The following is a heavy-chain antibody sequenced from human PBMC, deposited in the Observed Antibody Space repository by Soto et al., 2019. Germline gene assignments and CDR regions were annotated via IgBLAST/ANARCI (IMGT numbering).Heavy chain of an antibody. CDR1: GGSVSSGSYY. J-gene: IGHJ4*02. D-gene: IGHD3-22*01. V-gene: IGHV4-61*01. CDR2: IYYSGST. CDR3: ARDPFDAIVGLDY. Sequence: SETLSLTCTVSGGSVSSGSYYWSWIRQPPGKGLEWIGYIYYSGSTNYNPSLKSRVTISVDTSKNQFSLKLSSVTAADTAVYYCARDPFDAIVGLDYWGQGTFVTVYS.